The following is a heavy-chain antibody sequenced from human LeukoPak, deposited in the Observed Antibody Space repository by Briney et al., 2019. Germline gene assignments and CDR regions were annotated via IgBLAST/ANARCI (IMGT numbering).Heavy chain of an antibody. J-gene: IGHJ5*02. D-gene: IGHD3-3*01. CDR3: AMYSLDRVYDFWSGYFDP. Sequence: GSSVKVSCKASGGTFSSYAISWVRQAPGQGLEWMGGIIPIFGTANYAQKFQGRVTITADESTSTAYMELSSLRSEDTAVYYCAMYSLDRVYDFWSGYFDPWGQGTLVTVSS. V-gene: IGHV1-69*01. CDR2: IIPIFGTA. CDR1: GGTFSSYA.